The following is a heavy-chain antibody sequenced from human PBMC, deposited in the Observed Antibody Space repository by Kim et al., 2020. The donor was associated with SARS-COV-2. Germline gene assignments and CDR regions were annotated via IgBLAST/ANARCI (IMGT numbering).Heavy chain of an antibody. V-gene: IGHV4-59*08. CDR3: ARRYPYYYGMDV. Sequence: NYNPSLKSRVTISVDTSKNQFSLKLSSVTAADTAVYYCARRYPYYYGMDVWGQGTTVTVSS. D-gene: IGHD5-18*01. J-gene: IGHJ6*02.